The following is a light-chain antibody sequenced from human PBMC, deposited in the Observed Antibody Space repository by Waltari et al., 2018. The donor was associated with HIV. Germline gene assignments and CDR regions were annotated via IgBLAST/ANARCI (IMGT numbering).Light chain of an antibody. Sequence: QSVLTQPPSASGTPGQRVPISCSGSNSHIGSNYVYWYQQLPGPAPKLLIYRTNQRPSGVPDRFSGSKSGTSASLAISGLRSEDEADYYCAVWDDSLSGWVFGGGTKLTVL. J-gene: IGLJ3*02. CDR3: AVWDDSLSGWV. CDR1: NSHIGSNY. V-gene: IGLV1-47*01. CDR2: RTN.